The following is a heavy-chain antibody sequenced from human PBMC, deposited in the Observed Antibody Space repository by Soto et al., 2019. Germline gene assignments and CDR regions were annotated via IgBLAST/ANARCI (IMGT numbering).Heavy chain of an antibody. Sequence: QVQLVQSGAEVKKPGASVKVSCKASGYTFIHYYIHWVRQAPGQGLEWMAIINPNGGSTNYAQKCRGRVTVTSDTSTTTVSMELNSMVCDDTAVYFCARSLLQGDFWGQGTLVTVSS. V-gene: IGHV1-46*01. CDR1: GYTFIHYY. CDR2: INPNGGST. J-gene: IGHJ4*02. CDR3: ARSLLQGDF. D-gene: IGHD2-21*01.